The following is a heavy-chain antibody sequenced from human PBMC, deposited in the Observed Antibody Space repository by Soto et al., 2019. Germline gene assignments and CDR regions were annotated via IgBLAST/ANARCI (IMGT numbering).Heavy chain of an antibody. CDR2: ISAYNGNT. CDR3: ARGTYYYDSSGYSGFDY. D-gene: IGHD3-22*01. V-gene: IGHV1-18*04. CDR1: GYTFTSYG. J-gene: IGHJ4*02. Sequence: ASVKVSCKASGYTFTSYGTSWVRQAPGQGLEWMGWISAYNGNTNYAQKLQGRVTMTTDTSTSTAYMELRSLRSDDTAVYYCARGTYYYDSSGYSGFDYWGQGTLVTVSS.